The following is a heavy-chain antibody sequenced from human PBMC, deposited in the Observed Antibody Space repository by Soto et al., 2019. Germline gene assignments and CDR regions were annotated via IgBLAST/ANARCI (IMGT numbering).Heavy chain of an antibody. V-gene: IGHV5-51*01. J-gene: IGHJ6*02. Sequence: AGESLKISCKGSGYSFTSYWIGWVRQMPGKGLEWMGIIYPGDSDTRYSPSFQGQVTISADKSISTAYLQWSSLKASDTAMYYCARHAFYGSGSYYSHYYYYGMDVWGQGTTVTVSS. CDR3: ARHAFYGSGSYYSHYYYYGMDV. CDR2: IYPGDSDT. D-gene: IGHD3-10*01. CDR1: GYSFTSYW.